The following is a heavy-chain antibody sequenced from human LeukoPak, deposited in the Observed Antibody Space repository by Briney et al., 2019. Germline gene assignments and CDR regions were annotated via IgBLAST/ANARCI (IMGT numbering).Heavy chain of an antibody. CDR3: AREALITIFGVVIHPYYFDY. Sequence: GGSLRLSCAASGFAFSDFWMTWVRQGPGKGLEWVAVISYDGSNKYYADSVKGRFTISRDNSKNTLYLQMNSLRAEDTAVYYCAREALITIFGVVIHPYYFDYWGQGTLVTVSS. D-gene: IGHD3-3*01. CDR1: GFAFSDFW. J-gene: IGHJ4*02. V-gene: IGHV3-30-3*01. CDR2: ISYDGSNK.